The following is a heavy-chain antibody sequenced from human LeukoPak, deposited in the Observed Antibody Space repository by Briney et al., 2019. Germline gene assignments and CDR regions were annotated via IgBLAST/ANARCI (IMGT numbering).Heavy chain of an antibody. V-gene: IGHV4-59*01. D-gene: IGHD2-21*02. J-gene: IGHJ6*03. CDR2: IYYTGTT. CDR3: ARGVVPAGYYYFYIDV. CDR1: GDSISSYY. Sequence: SETLSLTCTVSGDSISSYYWSWIRQPPGKGLEWIAFIYYTGTTNCNPSLKSRLTISVDTSRNQLSLKLNSVTAADTAVYYCARGVVPAGYYYFYIDVWGKGTTVTVSS.